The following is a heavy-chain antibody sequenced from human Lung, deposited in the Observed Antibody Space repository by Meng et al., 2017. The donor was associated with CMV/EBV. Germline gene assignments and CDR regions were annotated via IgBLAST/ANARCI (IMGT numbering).Heavy chain of an antibody. D-gene: IGHD2-2*01. V-gene: IGHV4-61*01. CDR2: IYYSGST. CDR3: GTIGLSVVVASAGQHSVAFDN. Sequence: LSCTVPGGSVSSGSYYWSWIRQPPGKRLEWIGYIYYSGSTNYNPSLKSRVTISVDTSTKQFYLRLTSVTAADTAVYYCGTIGLSVVVASAGQHSVAFDNWGQGXMVTVSS. CDR1: GGSVSSGSYY. J-gene: IGHJ3*02.